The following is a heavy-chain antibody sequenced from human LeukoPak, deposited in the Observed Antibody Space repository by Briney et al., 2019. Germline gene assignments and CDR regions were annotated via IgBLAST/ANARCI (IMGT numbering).Heavy chain of an antibody. CDR1: GYTFTSYG. CDR2: INPNSGGT. CDR3: ARELLPVYYFDY. V-gene: IGHV1-2*02. Sequence: ASVKVSCKASGYTFTSYGISWVRQAPGQGLEWMGWINPNSGGTNYAQKFQGRVTMTRDTSISTAYMELSRLRSDDTAVYYCARELLPVYYFDYWGQGTLVTVSS. J-gene: IGHJ4*02. D-gene: IGHD2-15*01.